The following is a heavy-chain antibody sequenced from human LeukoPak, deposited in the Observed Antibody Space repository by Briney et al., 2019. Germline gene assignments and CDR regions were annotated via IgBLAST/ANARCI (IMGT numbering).Heavy chain of an antibody. Sequence: ASVKVSCKASGYTFTGYYMHWVRQAPGQGLEWMGWINPKSGGTNLAQKFQGRVTMTRDTSISTAYMELSRLRSDDTAVYYCARGDDFWTGYPLGYFDYWGQGTLVTVSS. J-gene: IGHJ4*02. D-gene: IGHD3/OR15-3a*01. CDR2: INPKSGGT. CDR3: ARGDDFWTGYPLGYFDY. CDR1: GYTFTGYY. V-gene: IGHV1-2*02.